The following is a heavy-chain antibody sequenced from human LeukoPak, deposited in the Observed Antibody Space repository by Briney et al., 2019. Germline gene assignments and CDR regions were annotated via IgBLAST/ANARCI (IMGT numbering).Heavy chain of an antibody. CDR3: AKVASIAAAGPFDY. V-gene: IGHV3-9*01. D-gene: IGHD6-13*01. Sequence: GGSLRLSCAASGFTFDDYGMSWVRQAPGKGLEWVSGISWNSGSIGYADSVKGRFTISRDNAKNSLYLQMNSLRAEDTALYYCAKVASIAAAGPFDYWGQGTLVTVSS. J-gene: IGHJ4*02. CDR1: GFTFDDYG. CDR2: ISWNSGSI.